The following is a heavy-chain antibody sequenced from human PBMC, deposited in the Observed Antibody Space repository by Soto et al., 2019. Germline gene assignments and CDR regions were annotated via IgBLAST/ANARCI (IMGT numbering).Heavy chain of an antibody. D-gene: IGHD2-15*01. CDR1: GGTFSSYA. Sequence: WASVKVSCKASGGTFSSYAISWVRQAPGQGLEWMGGIIPIFGTANYAQKFQGRVTITADESTSTAYMELSSLRSEDTAVYYCARHHIGYCSGGSCYPGGHYFDYWGQGTLVTVSS. J-gene: IGHJ4*02. CDR3: ARHHIGYCSGGSCYPGGHYFDY. CDR2: IIPIFGTA. V-gene: IGHV1-69*13.